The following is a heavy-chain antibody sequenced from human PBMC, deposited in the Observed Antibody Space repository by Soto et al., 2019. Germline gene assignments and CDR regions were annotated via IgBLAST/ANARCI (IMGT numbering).Heavy chain of an antibody. CDR1: GFTVNNNH. CDR2: IYSGGTT. J-gene: IGHJ4*02. Sequence: EVQLVEAGGGLIQPGGALRLSCAASGFTVNNNHMSCVRQATGKGLEWVSIIYSGGTTYYADSVKGRFTISRDNSKNTLYLQLNSLRVEDTAVYYCLYAPVGWTYWGQGTLVTVSS. V-gene: IGHV3-53*01. D-gene: IGHD6-19*01. CDR3: LYAPVGWTY.